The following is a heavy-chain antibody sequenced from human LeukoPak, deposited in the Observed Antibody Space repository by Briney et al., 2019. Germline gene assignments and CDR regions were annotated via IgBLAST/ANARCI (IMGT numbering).Heavy chain of an antibody. V-gene: IGHV1-69*13. CDR1: GGTFSSYA. D-gene: IGHD3-22*01. J-gene: IGHJ4*02. CDR3: ARDHRGSNYYDSSGYHDY. CDR2: IIPIFGTA. Sequence: ASVKVSCKASGGTFSSYAISWVRQAPGQGLEWMGGIIPIFGTANYAQKFQGRVTITADESTSTAYMELSSLRSEDTAVYYCARDHRGSNYYDSSGYHDYWGQGTLVTVSS.